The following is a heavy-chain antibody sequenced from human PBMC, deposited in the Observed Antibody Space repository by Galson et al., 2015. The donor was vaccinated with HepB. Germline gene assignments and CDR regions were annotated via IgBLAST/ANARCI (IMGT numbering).Heavy chain of an antibody. D-gene: IGHD2-21*02. CDR2: INPSGGST. CDR1: GYTFTSYY. J-gene: IGHJ4*02. V-gene: IGHV1-46*01. CDR3: ARGRLAYCGGDCYSLDY. Sequence: SVKVSCKASGYTFTSYYMHWVRRAPGQGLEWMGRINPSGGSTSYAQKFQGRVTMTRDTSTSTVYMELSSLRSEDTAVYYCARGRLAYCGGDCYSLDYWGQGTLVTVSS.